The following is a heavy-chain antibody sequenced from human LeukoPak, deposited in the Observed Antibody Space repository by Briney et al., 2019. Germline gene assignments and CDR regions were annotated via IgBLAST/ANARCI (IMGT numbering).Heavy chain of an antibody. CDR1: GFTFSSYE. V-gene: IGHV3-48*03. CDR3: ARDPAPYYYDSSGSYFDY. Sequence: GGSLRLSCAASGFTFSSYEMNWVRQAPGKGLEWVSYISSSGSTIYYADSVKGRFTISRDNAKNSLYLQMNSLRAEDTAVYYCARDPAPYYYDSSGSYFDYWGQGTLVTVSS. CDR2: ISSSGSTI. J-gene: IGHJ4*02. D-gene: IGHD3-22*01.